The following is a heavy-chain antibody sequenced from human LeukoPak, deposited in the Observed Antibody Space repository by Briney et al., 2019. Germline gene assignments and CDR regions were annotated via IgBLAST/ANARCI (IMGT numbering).Heavy chain of an antibody. CDR1: GFTFSSHW. V-gene: IGHV3-7*01. CDR3: ARDVRADFWSGYPNHAFDI. D-gene: IGHD3-3*01. CDR2: IKQDGSEQ. Sequence: GGSLRLSCAASGFTFSSHWMSWVRQAPGKGLEWVANIKQDGSEQYYVDSVKGRFTISRDNAKNSLYLQMNSLRAGDTAVYYCARDVRADFWSGYPNHAFDIWGQGTLVTVSS. J-gene: IGHJ3*02.